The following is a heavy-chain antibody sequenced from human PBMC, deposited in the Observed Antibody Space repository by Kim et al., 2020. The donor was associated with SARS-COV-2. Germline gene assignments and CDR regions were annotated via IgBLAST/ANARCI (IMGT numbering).Heavy chain of an antibody. D-gene: IGHD3-22*01. CDR3: AEWVNYDISGYYSL. Sequence: ADSVKGRVTISRDNAKNSLYLQMNSLRAEDTALYYCAEWVNYDISGYYSLRGQGALCTVSS. V-gene: IGHV3-9*01. J-gene: IGHJ4*02.